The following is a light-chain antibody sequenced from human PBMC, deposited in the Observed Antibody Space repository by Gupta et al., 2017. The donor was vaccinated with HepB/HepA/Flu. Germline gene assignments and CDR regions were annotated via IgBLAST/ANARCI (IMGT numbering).Light chain of an antibody. J-gene: IGKJ1*01. Sequence: IVMTQSPATLSVSPGERATLSCRASQSINTNLAWYQQKPGQAPRLLIYDASTRATGVPARFSGSGSGTEFTLTISSLQSEDFAVYYCQQYNNCPWTFGQGTKVEIK. V-gene: IGKV3-15*01. CDR1: QSINTN. CDR2: DAS. CDR3: QQYNNCPWT.